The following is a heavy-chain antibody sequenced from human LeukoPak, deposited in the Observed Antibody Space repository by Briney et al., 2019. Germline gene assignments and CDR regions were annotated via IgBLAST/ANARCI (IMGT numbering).Heavy chain of an antibody. Sequence: GESLKISCEGSGYSFTNYWIGWVRQMPGKGLEWMGIIYPGDSDTRYSPSFQGQVTISVDKSISTAYLQWISLKASDTAMYYCARFMQQNTSSWYFDYWGQGTLVTVSS. CDR3: ARFMQQNTSSWYFDY. V-gene: IGHV5-51*01. D-gene: IGHD6-13*01. CDR1: GYSFTNYW. J-gene: IGHJ4*02. CDR2: IYPGDSDT.